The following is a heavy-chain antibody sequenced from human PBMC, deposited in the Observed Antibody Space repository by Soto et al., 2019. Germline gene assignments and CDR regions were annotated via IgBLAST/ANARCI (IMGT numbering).Heavy chain of an antibody. J-gene: IGHJ3*01. CDR3: VRRAITAATNWCAFDV. CDR2: VSSGGDVS. D-gene: IGHD1-7*01. CDR1: GLTSSSCF. V-gene: IGHV3-23*01. Sequence: GSLTLSLASYGLTSSSCFMKLVREAPWKGLEWVSSVSSGGDVSHYTDSVKGRFTISRDNSRRTMHLQMDYPKAEDEAGYFCVRRAITAATNWCAFDVWGQATVLTGSS.